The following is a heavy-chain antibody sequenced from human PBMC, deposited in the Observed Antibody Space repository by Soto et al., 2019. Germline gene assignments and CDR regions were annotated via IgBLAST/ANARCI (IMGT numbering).Heavy chain of an antibody. CDR1: GGSVSNTTYY. D-gene: IGHD2-2*01. CDR2: IYYSGRT. V-gene: IGHV4-39*02. Sequence: QLQLQESGPGLVKPSETLSLTCTVSGGSVSNTTYYWGWVRQPPGKGLEWIGNIYYSGRTYYSPSLKSRVTISMDTSKNQFSLKLTSVSAADTAVYYCARDVLITIVRPARNPGANVWGKGTTVTVSS. J-gene: IGHJ6*04. CDR3: ARDVLITIVRPARNPGANV.